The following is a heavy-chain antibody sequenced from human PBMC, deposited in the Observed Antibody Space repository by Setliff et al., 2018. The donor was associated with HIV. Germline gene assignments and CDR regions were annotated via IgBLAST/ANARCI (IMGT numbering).Heavy chain of an antibody. Sequence: GGSLRLSCAASGFTFSNYAMIWVRQAPGKGLEYVSAISSNGGSTYYADSVKGRFTISRDNSKNTLYLQMSSLRAEDTAVYYCVKARVDGDYYYYYYMDVWGKGTTVTVSS. J-gene: IGHJ6*03. V-gene: IGHV3-64D*09. CDR3: VKARVDGDYYYYYYMDV. CDR2: ISSNGGST. D-gene: IGHD4-17*01. CDR1: GFTFSNYA.